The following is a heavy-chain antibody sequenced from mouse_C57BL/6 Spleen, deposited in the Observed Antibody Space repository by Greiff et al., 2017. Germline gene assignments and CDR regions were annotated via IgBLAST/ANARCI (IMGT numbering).Heavy chain of an antibody. Sequence: VQLQQSVAELVRPGASVKLSCTASGFTFKNTYMHWVKQRPEQGLEWIGRIDPANGNTKYAPKFQGKATITADTSSNTAYLQLSSLTSEETAVYYCAAGGYCGSGYPFAYWGQGTPVTVSA. CDR2: IDPANGNT. CDR1: GFTFKNTY. V-gene: IGHV14-3*01. J-gene: IGHJ3*01. D-gene: IGHD1-1*01. CDR3: AAGGYCGSGYPFAY.